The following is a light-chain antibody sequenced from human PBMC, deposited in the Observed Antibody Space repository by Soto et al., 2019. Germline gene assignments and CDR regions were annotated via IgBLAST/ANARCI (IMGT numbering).Light chain of an antibody. CDR3: MQAVQTPWS. CDR2: MAS. J-gene: IGKJ1*01. CDR1: QSLLHSNGFNY. Sequence: EIVVTQSPLSLPVILGEPASISCRSSQSLLHSNGFNYLDWYLQRPGQSPQLLIYMASSRASGVPDRFSGSGSGTDFTLTITRVEAEDVGTYYCMQAVQTPWSFGQGTKV. V-gene: IGKV2-28*01.